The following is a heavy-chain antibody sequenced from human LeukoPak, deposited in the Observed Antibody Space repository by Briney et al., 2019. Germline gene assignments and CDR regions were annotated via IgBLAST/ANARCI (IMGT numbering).Heavy chain of an antibody. CDR1: GGSISSGGYY. CDR3: ARTRYSSSYHAFDN. CDR2: IFYSGST. V-gene: IGHV4-31*03. J-gene: IGHJ4*02. Sequence: PSQTLSLTCTVSGGSISSGGYYWSWIRQHPGKGLEWIGYIFYSGSTYYNPSLKSRVTISVDTSKNQFSLKLSSVTAADTAVYYCARTRYSSSYHAFDNLGQGTLVTVSS. D-gene: IGHD3-3*01.